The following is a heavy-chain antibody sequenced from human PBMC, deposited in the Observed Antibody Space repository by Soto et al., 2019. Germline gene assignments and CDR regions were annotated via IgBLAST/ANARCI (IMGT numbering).Heavy chain of an antibody. D-gene: IGHD2-2*01. V-gene: IGHV1-58*01. CDR1: GFTFSDSA. Sequence: GASVKVSCKVSGFTFSDSAAQWVRQARGQGLEWIGWIVAGSGNTNYAQKFQERVTITRDMSTSTAYMEVRSLRSEDTAVYYCAAGRTGGSYYGMDVWGQGTTVTVSS. J-gene: IGHJ6*02. CDR2: IVAGSGNT. CDR3: AAGRTGGSYYGMDV.